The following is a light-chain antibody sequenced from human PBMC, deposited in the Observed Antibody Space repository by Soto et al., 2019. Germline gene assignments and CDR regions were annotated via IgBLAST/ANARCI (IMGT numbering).Light chain of an antibody. Sequence: IQMSQSPSTLSASVGDRVTITCRASQSISSWLAWYQQKPGKAPKLLIYKASSLESGVPSRFSGSGSGTEFTLTISSLQPDDFATYYCQQYNSYLWTFGQGTKV. CDR2: KAS. V-gene: IGKV1-5*03. J-gene: IGKJ1*01. CDR3: QQYNSYLWT. CDR1: QSISSW.